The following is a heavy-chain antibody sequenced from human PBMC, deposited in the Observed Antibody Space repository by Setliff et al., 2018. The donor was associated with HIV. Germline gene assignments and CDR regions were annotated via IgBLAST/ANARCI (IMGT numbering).Heavy chain of an antibody. V-gene: IGHV1-2*02. J-gene: IGHJ3*02. Sequence: ASVKVSCKASGYTFTGYYMHWVRQAPGQGLEWMGWINPNSGGTNYAQKFQGRVTMSRDTSISTAYMELSRLRSDDTAVYYCAREGLIWFGELSLDDAFDIWGQGTMVTVSS. D-gene: IGHD3-10*01. CDR1: GYTFTGYY. CDR3: AREGLIWFGELSLDDAFDI. CDR2: INPNSGGT.